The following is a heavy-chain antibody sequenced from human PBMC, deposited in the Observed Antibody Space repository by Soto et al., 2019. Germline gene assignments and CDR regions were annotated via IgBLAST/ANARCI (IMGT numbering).Heavy chain of an antibody. CDR2: VSSFGSI. V-gene: IGHV3-23*01. CDR3: AKRRSCGGHFDD. J-gene: IGHJ4*02. D-gene: IGHD2-21*01. CDR1: RLTVSGYG. Sequence: GGSVSFCCAASRLTVSGYGMGWVCQSPWKVLELVAVVSSFGSIHEADCVRGRFTISRDNSKNTLSLQVNRLTAEDTDVYFFAKRRSCGGHFDDRGQGPLITVSS.